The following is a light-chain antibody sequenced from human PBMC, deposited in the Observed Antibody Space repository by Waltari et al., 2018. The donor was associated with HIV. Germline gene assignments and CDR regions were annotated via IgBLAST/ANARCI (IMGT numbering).Light chain of an antibody. V-gene: IGKV3D-20*01. CDR3: HQYGSSPPFT. Sequence: VLTQCPATLSLSPGDTGTQSFGASQSFTNKYLAWFQQKHGLAPRLLIYDISNRATDIPDRFSGSVSGTDFTLTISRLEPEDFAVYYCHQYGSSPPFTFGGGTKVESK. CDR1: QSFTNKY. J-gene: IGKJ4*01. CDR2: DIS.